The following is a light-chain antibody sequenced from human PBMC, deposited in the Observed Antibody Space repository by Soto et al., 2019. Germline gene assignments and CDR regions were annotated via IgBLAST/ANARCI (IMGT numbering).Light chain of an antibody. Sequence: QMTQSPSSLSASVGGKIIITCRASRDVESDVSWYQQKPGQAPKLLIYAASNLYTGVASRFSGSRSGTVFTLTISSLQPEDFASYYCLQDYGDSWTFGQGTKVEIE. J-gene: IGKJ1*01. CDR3: LQDYGDSWT. CDR2: AAS. V-gene: IGKV1-6*01. CDR1: RDVESD.